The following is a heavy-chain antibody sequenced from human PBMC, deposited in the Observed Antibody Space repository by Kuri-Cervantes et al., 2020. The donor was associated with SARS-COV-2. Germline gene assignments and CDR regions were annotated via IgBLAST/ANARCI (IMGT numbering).Heavy chain of an antibody. J-gene: IGHJ6*02. Sequence: ASVKVSCKASGYTFTTYGITWVRQAPGRGLEWMGWISTYNANADYAQKLQGRVTTTTDTSTSIAYMELRSLRSDDTAIYYCAGGFDYGDYPYYYGMDVWGQGTTVTVSS. CDR3: AGGFDYGDYPYYYGMDV. V-gene: IGHV1-18*04. CDR2: ISTYNANA. CDR1: GYTFTTYG. D-gene: IGHD4-17*01.